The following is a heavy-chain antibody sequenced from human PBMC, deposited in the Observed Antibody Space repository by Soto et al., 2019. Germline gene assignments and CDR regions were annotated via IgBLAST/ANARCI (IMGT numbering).Heavy chain of an antibody. CDR2: IYYSWSA. CDR1: GGSISSSTYY. D-gene: IGHD3-10*01. V-gene: IGHV4-39*01. Sequence: PSETLSLTCTVSGGSISSSTYYWGWIRQPPGKGLEWIGNIYYSWSAYYNPSLKSRVTISVDTSKNQFSLKLSSVTAADTAVYYCARFMGSASYFDSWGQGTLVTVS. CDR3: ARFMGSASYFDS. J-gene: IGHJ4*02.